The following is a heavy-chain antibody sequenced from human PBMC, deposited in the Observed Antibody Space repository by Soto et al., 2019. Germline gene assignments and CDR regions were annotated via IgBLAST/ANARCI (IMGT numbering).Heavy chain of an antibody. J-gene: IGHJ6*02. Sequence: SETLSLTCAVYGGSFIGSFSGHFCSWVRQSPGKGLEWIGEINYSGITNYNPFLESRVTVSVDTSKNQISLKLTSVTAADTAVYYCARAAGGVYSYYPMDVWGQGTTVTVSS. CDR2: INYSGIT. D-gene: IGHD2-8*02. V-gene: IGHV4-34*01. CDR3: ARAAGGVYSYYPMDV. CDR1: GGSFIGSFSGHF.